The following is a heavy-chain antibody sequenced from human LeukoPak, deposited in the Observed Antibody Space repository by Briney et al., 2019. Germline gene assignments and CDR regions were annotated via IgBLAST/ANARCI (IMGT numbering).Heavy chain of an antibody. CDR1: GFTFSSYS. D-gene: IGHD2-2*01. CDR2: ISSSGSTT. CDR3: ASYCSTTSCYAVDY. Sequence: GGSLRLSCAASGFTFSSYSMNWVRQAPGKGLEWVSYISSSGSTTYYADSVKGRFTISRDNAKNSLYLQMTSLRAEDTAVYYCASYCSTTSCYAVDYWGQGTLVTVSS. V-gene: IGHV3-48*01. J-gene: IGHJ4*02.